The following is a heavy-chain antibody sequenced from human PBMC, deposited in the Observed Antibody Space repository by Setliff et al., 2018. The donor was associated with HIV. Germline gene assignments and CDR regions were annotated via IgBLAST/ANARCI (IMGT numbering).Heavy chain of an antibody. D-gene: IGHD3-22*01. CDR2: IYYSGST. CDR3: ASETSTMIVVVKGAFDI. CDR1: GGSISSGGYY. J-gene: IGHJ3*02. Sequence: LSLTCTVSGGSISSGGYYWSWIRQHPGKGLEWIGYIYYSGSTYYNPSLKSRVTISVDTSKNQFSLKLSSVTAADTAVYYCASETSTMIVVVKGAFDIWGQGTMVTVSS. V-gene: IGHV4-31*03.